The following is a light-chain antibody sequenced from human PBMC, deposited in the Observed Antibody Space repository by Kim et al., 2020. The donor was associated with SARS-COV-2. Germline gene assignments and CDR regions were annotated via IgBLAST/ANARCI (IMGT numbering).Light chain of an antibody. CDR3: AAWYDSLNGVV. V-gene: IGLV1-44*01. CDR1: SSNIGSNT. Sequence: QSVLTQPPSASGTPGQRVTISCSGSSSNIGSNTVNWYQQLPGTAPKLLIYDNNQRPSGVPDRFSGSKSGTSASLAISGLQSEDEADYYCAAWYDSLNGVVFGGGTQLTVL. J-gene: IGLJ3*02. CDR2: DNN.